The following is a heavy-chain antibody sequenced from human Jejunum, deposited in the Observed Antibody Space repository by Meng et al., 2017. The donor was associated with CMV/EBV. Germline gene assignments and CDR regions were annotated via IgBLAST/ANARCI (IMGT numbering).Heavy chain of an antibody. J-gene: IGHJ4*02. D-gene: IGHD6-13*01. CDR1: GGNVSSQG. CDR3: ARESPTAALLY. V-gene: IGHV1-69*05. CDR2: IMTPVAKI. Sequence: KPCGGNVSSQGIRWVREAPGKGVGWMGGIMTPVAKINYAQKFQGRVTFTTDESATTDYMELSGLRFEDTAVYYCARESPTAALLYWGQGTLVTVSS.